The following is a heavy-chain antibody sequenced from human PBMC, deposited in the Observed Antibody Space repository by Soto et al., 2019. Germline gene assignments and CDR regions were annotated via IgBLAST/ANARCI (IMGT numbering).Heavy chain of an antibody. CDR1: GFTFSSYG. J-gene: IGHJ5*02. Sequence: PGGSLRLSCAASGFTFSSYGMHWVRQAPGKGLEWVAVIWYDGSNKYYADSVKGRFTISRDNSKNTLYLQMNSLRAEDMAVYYCARGGEPHDYGEDWFDPWGQGTLVTVSS. CDR2: IWYDGSNK. CDR3: ARGGEPHDYGEDWFDP. D-gene: IGHD4-17*01. V-gene: IGHV3-33*01.